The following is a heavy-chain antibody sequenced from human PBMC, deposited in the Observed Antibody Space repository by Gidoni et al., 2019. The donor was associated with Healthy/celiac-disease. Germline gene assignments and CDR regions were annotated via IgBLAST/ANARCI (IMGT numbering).Heavy chain of an antibody. Sequence: QVQLVESGGGVVQPGRSLRLSCAASGFTFSSYGMHWVRQAPAKGLEWVAVIWYDGSNKYYADSVKGRFTISRDNSKNTLYLQMNSLRAEDTAVYYCARDRNRYCSGGSCYSDYWGQGTLVTVSS. CDR1: GFTFSSYG. J-gene: IGHJ4*02. CDR3: ARDRNRYCSGGSCYSDY. D-gene: IGHD2-15*01. CDR2: IWYDGSNK. V-gene: IGHV3-33*01.